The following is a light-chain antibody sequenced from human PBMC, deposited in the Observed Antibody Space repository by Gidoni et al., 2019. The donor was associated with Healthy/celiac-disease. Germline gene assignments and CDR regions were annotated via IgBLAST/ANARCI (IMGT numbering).Light chain of an antibody. CDR1: QSISSY. Sequence: DIQMTQSPSSLSASVGDRVTITCRASQSISSYLNWYQQKPGKAPKLLIYAASSLQSGVPSRFSGSGSGTDFTLTSSSLQPEDFATYYCQQSYSTPSCSFGQGTKLEIK. J-gene: IGKJ2*04. CDR2: AAS. CDR3: QQSYSTPSCS. V-gene: IGKV1-39*01.